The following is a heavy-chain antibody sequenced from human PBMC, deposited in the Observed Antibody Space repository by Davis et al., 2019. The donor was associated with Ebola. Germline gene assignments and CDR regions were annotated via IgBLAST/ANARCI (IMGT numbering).Heavy chain of an antibody. Sequence: ASVKVSCKASGYTFTSYGISWVRQAPGQGLEWMGWISAYNGNTNYAQKLQGRVTMTRDTSITTAYMELSSLTSEDTAVYYCVRYPPSNWNEFDYWGQGTLVTVSS. D-gene: IGHD1-20*01. CDR2: ISAYNGNT. V-gene: IGHV1-18*01. CDR1: GYTFTSYG. CDR3: VRYPPSNWNEFDY. J-gene: IGHJ4*02.